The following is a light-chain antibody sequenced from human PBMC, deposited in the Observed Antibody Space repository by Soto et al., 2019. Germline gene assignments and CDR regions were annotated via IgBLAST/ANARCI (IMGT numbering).Light chain of an antibody. CDR2: LEGSGNY. Sequence: QAVLTQSSSASASLGSSVKLTCTLSSERSTYIIAWHQQQPGKAPRYLMKLEGSGNYNKGSGVPDRFSGSSSGADRYLSISNLQSEDEADYYCETWDSNTRVFGGGTKVTVL. CDR3: ETWDSNTRV. J-gene: IGLJ3*02. CDR1: SERSTYI. V-gene: IGLV4-60*03.